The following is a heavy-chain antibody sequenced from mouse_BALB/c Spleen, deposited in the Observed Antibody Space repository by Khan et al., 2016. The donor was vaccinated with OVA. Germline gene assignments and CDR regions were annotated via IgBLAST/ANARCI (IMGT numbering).Heavy chain of an antibody. Sequence: EVELVESGGGLVKPGGSLRLSCEASGFTFSSYSMSWVRQTPEKRLEWVATITSGGSYTYYPDSVQGRFNISRDNAKNTLYLQMSSLKSEDTAIYYCTRDRNYYGSSFYFDYWGQGTTLTVSS. J-gene: IGHJ2*01. D-gene: IGHD1-1*01. CDR3: TRDRNYYGSSFYFDY. CDR1: GFTFSSYS. CDR2: ITSGGSYT. V-gene: IGHV5-6-4*01.